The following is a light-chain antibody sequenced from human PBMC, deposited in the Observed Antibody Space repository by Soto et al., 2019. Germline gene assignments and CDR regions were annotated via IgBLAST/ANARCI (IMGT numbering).Light chain of an antibody. Sequence: DIQMTQSPSTLSGSVGDRVTITCRASQTISSWLAWYQQKPGKAPKLLIYKASTLKSGVPSRFRGSGSGTEFTLTISSLQPDDFETYYCQHYNSYSEALAQGTKVDIK. CDR2: KAS. J-gene: IGKJ1*01. CDR1: QTISSW. V-gene: IGKV1-5*03. CDR3: QHYNSYSEA.